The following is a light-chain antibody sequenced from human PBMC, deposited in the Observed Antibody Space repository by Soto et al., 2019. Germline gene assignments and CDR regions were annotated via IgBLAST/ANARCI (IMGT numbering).Light chain of an antibody. V-gene: IGLV3-21*02. J-gene: IGLJ2*01. CDR3: QVWDSNSDVVV. Sequence: SYELTQPPSASVAPGQTATITCGGNDIGSKSVHWYQQKPGQAPLLVVYDDSGRPAGIPERLSGSNSGNPATLTISRVEAGDEADYYCQVWDSNSDVVVFGGGTQLTVL. CDR1: DIGSKS. CDR2: DDS.